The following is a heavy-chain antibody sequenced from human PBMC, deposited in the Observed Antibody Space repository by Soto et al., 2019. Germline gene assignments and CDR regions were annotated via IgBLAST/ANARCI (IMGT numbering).Heavy chain of an antibody. V-gene: IGHV4-39*01. Sequence: QLQLQESGPGPVKPSETLSLTCTVSGGSISSSSYYWGWIRQPPGKGLEWIGSIYYSGSTYYNPSLKSGVTISVDTSKNQFSMKLSSVTAADTAVYYCARQSGYYQWFDPWGQGTMVTVSS. CDR2: IYYSGST. D-gene: IGHD3-3*01. CDR3: ARQSGYYQWFDP. CDR1: GGSISSSSYY. J-gene: IGHJ5*02.